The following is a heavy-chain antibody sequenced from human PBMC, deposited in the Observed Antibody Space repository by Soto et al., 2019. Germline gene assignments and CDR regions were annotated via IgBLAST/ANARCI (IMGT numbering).Heavy chain of an antibody. V-gene: IGHV3-74*01. CDR3: ARTQKTGRYIDY. CDR2: INSDGSST. J-gene: IGHJ4*02. CDR1: GFTFSSYW. Sequence: GGSLRLSCAASGFTFSSYWMHWVRQAPGKGLVWVSRINSDGSSTSYADSVKGRFTISRDNAKDTLYLQMNSLRAEDTAVYYCARTQKTGRYIDYWGQGTLVTVSS. D-gene: IGHD1-1*01.